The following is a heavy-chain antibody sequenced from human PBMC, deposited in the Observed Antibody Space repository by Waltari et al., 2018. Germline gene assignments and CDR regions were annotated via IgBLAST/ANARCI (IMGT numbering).Heavy chain of an antibody. D-gene: IGHD6-19*01. J-gene: IGHJ4*02. V-gene: IGHV3-21*02. CDR2: INRDDTYI. CDR1: GFSFSSYT. CDR3: AREGAWYDFDY. Sequence: EVQLVESGGGVVKPGGSLRLTCAGSGFSFSSYTINWVRQAPGKGLEWVSSINRDDTYIYYADSVRGRFTISRDNAKNSMYLQMTSLRADDTAVYYCAREGAWYDFDYWGQGILVTVSS.